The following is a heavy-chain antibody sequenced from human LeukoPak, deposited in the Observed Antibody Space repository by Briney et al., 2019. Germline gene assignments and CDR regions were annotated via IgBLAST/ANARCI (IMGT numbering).Heavy chain of an antibody. CDR3: AKYEIGVVIHPFDY. V-gene: IGHV3-23*01. D-gene: IGHD3-3*01. CDR1: GFTFSSYA. CDR2: ISGSGGST. J-gene: IGHJ4*02. Sequence: GGSLRLSCTASGFTFSSYAMSWVRQAPGKGLEWVSAISGSGGSTYYADSVKGRFTISRDNSKNTLYLQMNSLRAEDTAVYYCAKYEIGVVIHPFDYWGQGTLVTVSS.